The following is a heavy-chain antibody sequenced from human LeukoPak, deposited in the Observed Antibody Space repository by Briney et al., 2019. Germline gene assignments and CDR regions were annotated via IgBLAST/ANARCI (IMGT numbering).Heavy chain of an antibody. D-gene: IGHD3-22*01. CDR2: ISTIGSTI. J-gene: IGHJ4*02. Sequence: GGSLRLSCAASGFTFSDYYMSWIRQAPGKGLEWVSYISTIGSTIYYADSVKGRFAISRDNAKNSLYLQMSSLRAEDTAVYYCARSSCYYDSKLSDWGQGTLVTVSS. CDR1: GFTFSDYY. V-gene: IGHV3-11*01. CDR3: ARSSCYYDSKLSD.